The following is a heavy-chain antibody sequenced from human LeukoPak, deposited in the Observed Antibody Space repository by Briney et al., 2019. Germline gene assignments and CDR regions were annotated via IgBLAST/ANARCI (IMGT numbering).Heavy chain of an antibody. J-gene: IGHJ4*02. CDR3: AKPPRDYGGNSPGYYFDY. D-gene: IGHD4-23*01. V-gene: IGHV3-33*06. CDR1: GFTFSSYG. Sequence: PGGSLRLSCAASGFTFSSYGMHWVRQAPGKGLEWVAVIWYDGSNKYYADSVKGRFTISRGNSKNTLYLQMNSLRAEDTAVYYCAKPPRDYGGNSPGYYFDYWGQGTLVTVSS. CDR2: IWYDGSNK.